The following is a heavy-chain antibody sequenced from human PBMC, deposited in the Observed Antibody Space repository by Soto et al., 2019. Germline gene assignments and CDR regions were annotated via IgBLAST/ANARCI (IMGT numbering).Heavy chain of an antibody. CDR1: GFTFSSYS. D-gene: IGHD6-6*01. CDR3: ARDYSSSFLTDY. Sequence: SLRLSCAASGFTFSSYSMNWVRQAPGKGLEWVSSISSSSSYIYYADPVKGRFTISRDNAKNSLYLQMNSLRAEDTAVYYCARDYSSSFLTDYWGQGTLVTVSS. CDR2: ISSSSSYI. J-gene: IGHJ4*02. V-gene: IGHV3-21*01.